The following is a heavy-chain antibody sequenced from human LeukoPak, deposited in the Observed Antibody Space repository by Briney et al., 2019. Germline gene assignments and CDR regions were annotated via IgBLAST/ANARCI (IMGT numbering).Heavy chain of an antibody. Sequence: GGSLRLSCAASGFTFSSYGMHWVRQAPGKGLEWVAVIWFDGTNIYYPDSVKGRFTISRDNTKKSLYLQMNSLRADDTAVYYCARGHHFWSGFYYFEYWGQGSLVIVSS. CDR1: GFTFSSYG. D-gene: IGHD3-3*02. J-gene: IGHJ4*02. V-gene: IGHV3-33*03. CDR2: IWFDGTNI. CDR3: ARGHHFWSGFYYFEY.